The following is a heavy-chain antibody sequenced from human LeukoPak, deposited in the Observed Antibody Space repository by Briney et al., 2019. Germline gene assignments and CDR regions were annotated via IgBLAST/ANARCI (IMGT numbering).Heavy chain of an antibody. Sequence: ASVNVSCKASGYTFTSYDINWVRQATGQGLEWMGWMNPNSGNTGYAQKFQGRVTMTRDTSTSTVYMELSSLRSEDTAVYYCARDPTGDRFDYWGQGTLVTVSS. CDR2: MNPNSGNT. D-gene: IGHD7-27*01. V-gene: IGHV1-8*01. J-gene: IGHJ4*02. CDR1: GYTFTSYD. CDR3: ARDPTGDRFDY.